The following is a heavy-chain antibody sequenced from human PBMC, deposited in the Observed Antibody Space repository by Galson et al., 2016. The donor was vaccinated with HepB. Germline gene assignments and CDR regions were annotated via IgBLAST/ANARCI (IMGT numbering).Heavy chain of an antibody. Sequence: SLRLYCAAPGFTSNRYGMTWARQAPGKALEYRSSISMSGNSRDYAESVKGRFTISRDNSRSMLFLEMNGLKAEDTGVDYCGGGSTAPDVWGKGTSVTVSS. D-gene: IGHD3-16*01. J-gene: IGHJ6*03. CDR2: ISMSGNSR. V-gene: IGHV3-23*01. CDR1: GFTSNRYG. CDR3: GGGSTAPDV.